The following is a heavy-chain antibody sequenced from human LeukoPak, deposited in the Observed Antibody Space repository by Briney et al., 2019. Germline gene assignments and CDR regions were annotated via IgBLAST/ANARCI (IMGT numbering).Heavy chain of an antibody. Sequence: SETLSLTCTVSGGSISSYYWSWIRQPPGKGLEWIGYIYYSGSTNYNPSLKSRVTISVDASKNQFSLKLSSVTAADTAVYYCAGDLMGATGAFDIWGQGTMVTVSS. V-gene: IGHV4-59*01. CDR3: AGDLMGATGAFDI. CDR1: GGSISSYY. D-gene: IGHD1-26*01. J-gene: IGHJ3*02. CDR2: IYYSGST.